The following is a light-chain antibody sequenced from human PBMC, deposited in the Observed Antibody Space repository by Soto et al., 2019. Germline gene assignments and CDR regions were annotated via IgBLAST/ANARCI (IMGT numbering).Light chain of an antibody. V-gene: IGKV3-11*01. CDR2: DAS. Sequence: EIVLTHPPATLSLSPGERATLSSSASQSVGTSLAWYQQRSGQAPRLLIFDASIRATGISARFSGSGSGTDFSLTIFSLEPEDFAVYYCQQRNNWPPGITFGQGTRLEIK. J-gene: IGKJ5*01. CDR3: QQRNNWPPGIT. CDR1: QSVGTS.